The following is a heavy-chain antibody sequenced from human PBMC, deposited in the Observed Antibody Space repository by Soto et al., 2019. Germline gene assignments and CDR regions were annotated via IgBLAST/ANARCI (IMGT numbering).Heavy chain of an antibody. CDR1: GYTFTSYG. CDR2: ISAYNGTT. V-gene: IGHV1-18*01. J-gene: IGHJ6*03. D-gene: IGHD4-17*01. Sequence: ASVKVSCKASGYTFTSYGISWVRQAPGQGLEWMGWISAYNGTTNYAQNLQGRVTLTTDTSTSTAYMELRSMRSDDTAVYYCALIYGDPYYCYYFDVRGKRTTDTGSS. CDR3: ALIYGDPYYCYYFDV.